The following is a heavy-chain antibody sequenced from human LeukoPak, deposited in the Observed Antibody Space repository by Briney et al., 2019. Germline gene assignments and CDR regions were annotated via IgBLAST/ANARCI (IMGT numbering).Heavy chain of an antibody. D-gene: IGHD2-2*01. CDR3: VKGGFCGSTSCHLLPYDY. Sequence: GGSLRLSCATSGFTFTSYGMHWVRQAPGKGLEWVSFLRHHGRDGSNQFYADSVKGRFTMSRDNSKNTVSLQMNSLRADDTAVYYCVKGGFCGSTSCHLLPYDYWGQGALVTVSS. J-gene: IGHJ4*02. V-gene: IGHV3-30*02. CDR2: LRHHGRDGSNQ. CDR1: GFTFTSYG.